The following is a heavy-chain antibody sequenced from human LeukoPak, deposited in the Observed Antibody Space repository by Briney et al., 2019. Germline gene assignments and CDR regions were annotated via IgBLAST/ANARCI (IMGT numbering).Heavy chain of an antibody. D-gene: IGHD5-12*01. CDR1: GYTFTSYA. CDR2: INAGNGNT. V-gene: IGHV1-3*01. CDR3: ARFGVATIDPYYYGMDV. Sequence: ASVKVSCKPSGYTFTSYAMHWVRQAPGHRLEGMGWINAGNGNTKYSQKFQGRVTITRDTSASTAYMELSRLRSEDTAVYYCARFGVATIDPYYYGMDVWGQGTTVTVSS. J-gene: IGHJ6*02.